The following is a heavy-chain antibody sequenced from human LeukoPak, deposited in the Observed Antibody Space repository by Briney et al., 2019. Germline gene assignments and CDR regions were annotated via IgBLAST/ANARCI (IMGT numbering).Heavy chain of an antibody. V-gene: IGHV1-69*13. Sequence: SVKVSCKASGGTFSSYAISWVRQAPGQGLEWMGGIIPIFGTANYAQKFQGRVTITADESTSTAYMELSSLRSEDTAVYYCARGDGTCSGGSCYLGRYYYYYYGMDVWGQGTTVTVSS. CDR1: GGTFSSYA. CDR3: ARGDGTCSGGSCYLGRYYYYYYGMDV. J-gene: IGHJ6*02. D-gene: IGHD2-15*01. CDR2: IIPIFGTA.